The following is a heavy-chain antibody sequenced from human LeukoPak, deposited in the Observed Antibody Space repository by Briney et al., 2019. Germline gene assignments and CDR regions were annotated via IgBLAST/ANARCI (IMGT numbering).Heavy chain of an antibody. CDR3: ARGGSRGITMIVVVTPFDY. D-gene: IGHD3-22*01. Sequence: ASVKVSCKASGYTFTGYYMHWVRQAPGQGLEWMGWINPNSGGTNYAQKLQGRVTMTTDTSTSTAYMELRSLRSDDTAVYYCARGGSRGITMIVVVTPFDYWGQGTLVTVSS. V-gene: IGHV1-2*02. J-gene: IGHJ4*02. CDR2: INPNSGGT. CDR1: GYTFTGYY.